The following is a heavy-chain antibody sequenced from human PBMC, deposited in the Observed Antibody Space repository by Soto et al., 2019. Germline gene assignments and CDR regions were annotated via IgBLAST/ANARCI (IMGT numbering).Heavy chain of an antibody. V-gene: IGHV4-31*03. CDR1: GGSIRSGGYY. D-gene: IGHD3-10*01. J-gene: IGHJ6*02. Sequence: SETLSLTCTVSGGSIRSGGYYWSWIRQHPGKGLEWIGYIYHSGSTYYNPSLKSRVTISVDTSKNQFSLKLSSVTAADTAVYYCARGKIDYGSGSYYIPYGMDVWGQGTTVTVSS. CDR2: IYHSGST. CDR3: ARGKIDYGSGSYYIPYGMDV.